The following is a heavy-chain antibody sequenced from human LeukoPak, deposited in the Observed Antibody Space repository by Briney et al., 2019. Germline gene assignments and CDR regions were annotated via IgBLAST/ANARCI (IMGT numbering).Heavy chain of an antibody. D-gene: IGHD7-27*01. CDR3: AKDRSFSFPGAFDN. CDR1: GFTFSNYA. Sequence: GGSLRLSCAASGFTFSNYAMTWVRQAPGKGLECVSGIIFSGTNTYYAGSVKGRFTISRDNSKNTVYLHMNSLRAEDTAVYYCAKDRSFSFPGAFDNWGQGTLVTVSS. J-gene: IGHJ4*02. V-gene: IGHV3-23*01. CDR2: IIFSGTNT.